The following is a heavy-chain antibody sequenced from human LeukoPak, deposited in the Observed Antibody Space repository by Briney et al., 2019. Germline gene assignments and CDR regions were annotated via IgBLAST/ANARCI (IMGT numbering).Heavy chain of an antibody. Sequence: SETLSLTCTVSGGSISSGSYYWSWIRQPAGKGLEWIGRIYTSGSTNYNPSLKSRVTISVDTSKNQSSLKLSSVTAADTAVYYCARVSDYVWGSYRSDIWGQGTMGTVSS. J-gene: IGHJ3*02. CDR1: GGSISSGSYY. V-gene: IGHV4-61*02. D-gene: IGHD3-16*02. CDR3: ARVSDYVWGSYRSDI. CDR2: IYTSGST.